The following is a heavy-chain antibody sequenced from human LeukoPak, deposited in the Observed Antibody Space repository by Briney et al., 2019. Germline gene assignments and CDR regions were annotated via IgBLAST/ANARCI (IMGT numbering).Heavy chain of an antibody. CDR2: IIPIFGTA. J-gene: IGHJ5*02. CDR1: GGTFSSYA. V-gene: IGHV1-69*06. Sequence: PVKVSCKASGGTFSSYAISWVRQAPGQGLEWMGGIIPIFGTANYAQKFQGRVTITADKSTSTAYMELSSLRSEDTAVYYCARDGRRRLDYGDSENWFDPWGQGTLVTVS. CDR3: ARDGRRRLDYGDSENWFDP. D-gene: IGHD4-17*01.